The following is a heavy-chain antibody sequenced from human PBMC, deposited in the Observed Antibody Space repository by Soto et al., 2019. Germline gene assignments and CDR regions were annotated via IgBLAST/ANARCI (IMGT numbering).Heavy chain of an antibody. D-gene: IGHD6-13*01. CDR3: VRRNVSATGIDWFDP. J-gene: IGHJ5*02. CDR1: GYTFTSYG. Sequence: ASVKVSCKASGYTFTSYGIHWVRQAPGQRLEWMGWIKAANGDTKYSPKFQGRVTITRDTSASTAYVELSSIRSEETAVYYCVRRNVSATGIDWFDPWGQGTLVTVS. CDR2: IKAANGDT. V-gene: IGHV1-3*01.